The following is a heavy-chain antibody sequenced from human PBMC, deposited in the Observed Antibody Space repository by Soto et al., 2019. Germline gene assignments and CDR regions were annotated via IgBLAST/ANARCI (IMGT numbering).Heavy chain of an antibody. Sequence: SVKVSCKASGGTFSSYAISWVRQAPGQGLEWMGGIIPIFGTANYAQKFQGRVTITADKSTSTAYMELSSPRSEDTAVYYCASGENYDYVWGSYRYLDYWGQGTLVTVSS. CDR2: IIPIFGTA. CDR3: ASGENYDYVWGSYRYLDY. CDR1: GGTFSSYA. D-gene: IGHD3-16*02. V-gene: IGHV1-69*06. J-gene: IGHJ4*02.